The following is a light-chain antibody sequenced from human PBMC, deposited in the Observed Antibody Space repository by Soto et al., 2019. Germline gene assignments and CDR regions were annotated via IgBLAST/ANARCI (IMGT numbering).Light chain of an antibody. CDR2: GAS. V-gene: IGKV3-20*01. Sequence: EIVLTQSRGTLSLSPGERATLSCRASESISSNYLAWYQQKPGQAPRLVIYGASSRATGIPDRFSGSGSGTDFTLTINRLEPEDSAVYYCQQYGSPLTFGQGTKQEIK. CDR1: ESISSNY. J-gene: IGKJ2*01. CDR3: QQYGSPLT.